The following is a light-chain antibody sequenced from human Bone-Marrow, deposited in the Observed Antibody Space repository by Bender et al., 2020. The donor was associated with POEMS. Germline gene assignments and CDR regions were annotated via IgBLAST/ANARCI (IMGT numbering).Light chain of an antibody. CDR3: QTWGTGIVV. Sequence: QLVVTQPPSASASLGGSVTLTCTLSSGHSSYAVAWHQQQSEKAPRFLMSLDNDGSHNKADGIPDRFSGTGSGADRYLTISSLQSEDEADYYCQTWGTGIVVFGGGTKLTVL. CDR1: SGHSSYA. J-gene: IGLJ3*02. V-gene: IGLV4-69*01. CDR2: LDNDGSH.